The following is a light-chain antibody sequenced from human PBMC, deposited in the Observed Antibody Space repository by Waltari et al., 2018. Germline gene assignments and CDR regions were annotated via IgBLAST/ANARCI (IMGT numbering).Light chain of an antibody. Sequence: EIVLTQSPGPLSLSPGERATLSYRASQSVSSSYLAWYQQKPGQAPRLLIYGASSRATGIPDRFSGSGSGTDFTLTISRLEPEDFAVYYCQQYGSSPYTFGQGTKLEIK. J-gene: IGKJ2*01. CDR2: GAS. V-gene: IGKV3-20*01. CDR3: QQYGSSPYT. CDR1: QSVSSSY.